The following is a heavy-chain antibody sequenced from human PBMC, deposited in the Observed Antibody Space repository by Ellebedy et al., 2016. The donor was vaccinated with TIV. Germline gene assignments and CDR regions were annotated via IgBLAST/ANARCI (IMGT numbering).Heavy chain of an antibody. V-gene: IGHV3-48*03. CDR2: ISSSGSTT. CDR1: GLHFSSYD. CDR3: ARDDSSGYPRYFDY. Sequence: SLKISCASSGLHFSSYDVNWVRQAPGRGLEWRSCISSSGSTTKYADSVKGRFTISRDNAKNSLYLQMNSLRAEDTAVYYCARDDSSGYPRYFDYWGQGTLVTVSS. D-gene: IGHD3-22*01. J-gene: IGHJ4*02.